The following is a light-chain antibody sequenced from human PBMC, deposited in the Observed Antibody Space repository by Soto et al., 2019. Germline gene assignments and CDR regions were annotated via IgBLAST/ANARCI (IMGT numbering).Light chain of an antibody. Sequence: QVTQYPTSLSASVGESVTMACRASQDIDNYLNWYQHRPGEAPKLLIYAASYLETGVSTRFSGSGSGTDFSFTITSLRPEDSATYYCQQHDTRPTMTFGQGTRLEIK. CDR3: QQHDTRPTMT. V-gene: IGKV1-33*01. J-gene: IGKJ5*01. CDR1: QDIDNY. CDR2: AAS.